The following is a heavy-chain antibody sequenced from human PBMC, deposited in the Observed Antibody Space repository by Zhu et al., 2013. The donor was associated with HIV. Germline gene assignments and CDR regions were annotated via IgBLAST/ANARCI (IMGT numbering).Heavy chain of an antibody. CDR1: GGTFSSYA. V-gene: IGHV1-69*01. CDR2: IIPIFGTA. D-gene: IGHD5-18*01. CDR3: ASIDTAMVYYYYYGMDV. Sequence: QVQLVQSGAEVKKPGSSVKVSCKASGGTFSSYAISWVRQAPGQGLEWMGGIIPIFGTANYAQKFQGRVTITADESTSTAYMELSSLRSEDTAVYYCASIDTAMVYYYYYGMDVWGQGTTVTVSS. J-gene: IGHJ6*02.